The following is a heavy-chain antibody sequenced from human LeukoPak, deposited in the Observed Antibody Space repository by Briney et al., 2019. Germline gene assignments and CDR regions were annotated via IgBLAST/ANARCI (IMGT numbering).Heavy chain of an antibody. V-gene: IGHV3-NL1*01. D-gene: IGHD3-10*01. J-gene: IGHJ5*02. Sequence: GGSLRLSCAASGFTFSSYGMHWVRQAPGKGLEWVSVIYSGGSTYYADSVKGRFTISRDNSKNTLYLQMNSLRAEDTAVYYCARDIRGDWFDPWGQGTLVTVSS. CDR2: IYSGGST. CDR1: GFTFSSYG. CDR3: ARDIRGDWFDP.